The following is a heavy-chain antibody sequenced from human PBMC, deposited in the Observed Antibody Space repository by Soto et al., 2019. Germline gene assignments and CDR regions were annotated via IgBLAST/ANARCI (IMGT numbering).Heavy chain of an antibody. CDR1: GGSFSGYY. Sequence: QVQLQQWGAGLLKPSETLSLTCAVYGGSFSGYYWSWIRQPPGKGLEWIGEINHSGSTNYNPSLKSRVTISVDTSKNQFSLKLSSVTAADTAVYYCARGVPAASTTAGYYYYMDVWGKGTTVTVSS. CDR2: INHSGST. D-gene: IGHD2-2*01. CDR3: ARGVPAASTTAGYYYYMDV. V-gene: IGHV4-34*01. J-gene: IGHJ6*03.